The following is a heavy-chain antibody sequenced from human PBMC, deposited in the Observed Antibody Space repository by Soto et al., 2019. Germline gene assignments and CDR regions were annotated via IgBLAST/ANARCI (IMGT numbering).Heavy chain of an antibody. J-gene: IGHJ6*02. V-gene: IGHV3-33*01. Sequence: GGSLRLSCAASGFTFSSYGMHWVRQAPGKGLEWVAVIWYDGSNKYYADSVKGRFTISRDNSKNTLYLQMNSLGAEDTAVYYCARVAEAAGTAEIYYYYYGMDVWGQGTTVTVSS. D-gene: IGHD6-13*01. CDR1: GFTFSSYG. CDR3: ARVAEAAGTAEIYYYYYGMDV. CDR2: IWYDGSNK.